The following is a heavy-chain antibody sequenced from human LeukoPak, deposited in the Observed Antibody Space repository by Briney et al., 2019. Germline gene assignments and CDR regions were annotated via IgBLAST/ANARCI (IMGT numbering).Heavy chain of an antibody. Sequence: PSQTLSLTCAVSGGSISSGGYSWSWIRQPPGKGLEWIGEINHSGSTNYNPSLKSRVTISVDTSKNQFSLRLSSVTAADTAVYYCARVRLWSYYFDYWGQGTLVTVSS. CDR1: GGSISSGGYS. CDR3: ARVRLWSYYFDY. D-gene: IGHD5-18*01. V-gene: IGHV4-30-2*01. J-gene: IGHJ4*02. CDR2: INHSGST.